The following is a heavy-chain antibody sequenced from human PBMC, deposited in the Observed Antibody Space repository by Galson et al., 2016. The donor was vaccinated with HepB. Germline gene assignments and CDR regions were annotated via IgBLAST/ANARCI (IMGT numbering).Heavy chain of an antibody. Sequence: SLRLSCAVSGFPASGFTFRSAPMNWLRQAPGKGPEWVSSISGDSLYIYYRDSVKGRFTISRDNAKNSLYLQMNSLRAEDTAIYYCARDSTVPGRSIDYWGQGTLITVSS. CDR3: ARDSTVPGRSIDY. CDR2: ISGDSLYI. V-gene: IGHV3-21*01. J-gene: IGHJ4*02. CDR1: GFTFRSAP. D-gene: IGHD2-2*01.